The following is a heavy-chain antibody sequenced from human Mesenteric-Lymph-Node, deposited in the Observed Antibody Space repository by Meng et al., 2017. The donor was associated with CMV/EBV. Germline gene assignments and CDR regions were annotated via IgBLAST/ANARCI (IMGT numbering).Heavy chain of an antibody. J-gene: IGHJ5*02. CDR2: ISAYNGNT. V-gene: IGHV1-18*01. D-gene: IGHD2-2*01. CDR3: ARDIVVVPAAYNWFDP. Sequence: ASVKVSCKASGYTFTSYGITWVRQAPGQGLEWMGWISAYNGNTNYAQKLQDRVTITADKSTSTAYMELSSLRSEDTAVYDCARDIVVVPAAYNWFDPWGQGTLVTVSS. CDR1: GYTFTSYG.